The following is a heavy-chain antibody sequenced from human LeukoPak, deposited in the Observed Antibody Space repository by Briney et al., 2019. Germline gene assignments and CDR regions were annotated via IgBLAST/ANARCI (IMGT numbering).Heavy chain of an antibody. V-gene: IGHV3-7*01. CDR1: GFAFSSYW. CDR3: ASWSSGWYFDY. J-gene: IGHJ4*02. D-gene: IGHD6-19*01. Sequence: GGSLRLSCAASGFAFSSYWMSWVRQAPGKGLEWVANIKQDGSEKYYVDSVKGRFTISRDNAKNSLYLQMNSLRAEDTAVYYCASWSSGWYFDYWGQGTLVTVSS. CDR2: IKQDGSEK.